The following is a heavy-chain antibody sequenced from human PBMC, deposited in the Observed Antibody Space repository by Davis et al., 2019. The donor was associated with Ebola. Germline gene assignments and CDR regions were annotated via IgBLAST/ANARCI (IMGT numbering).Heavy chain of an antibody. CDR2: INPNSGVT. J-gene: IGHJ4*02. CDR3: VRDPGSSM. Sequence: ASVKVSCKASGYTFTAYYMHSARPASAQGLDWMGRINPNSGVTNYAQKFQGRVTMTRDTSISTVYMELRRLRSDDTAVYYCVRDPGSSMWGQGTLVTVSS. D-gene: IGHD2/OR15-2a*01. V-gene: IGHV1-2*06. CDR1: GYTFTAYY.